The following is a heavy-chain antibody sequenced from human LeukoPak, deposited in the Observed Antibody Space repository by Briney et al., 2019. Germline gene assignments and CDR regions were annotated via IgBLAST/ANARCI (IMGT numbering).Heavy chain of an antibody. Sequence: SETLSLTCTVSGGSISSSSYYWGWIRQPPGKGLEWIGSIYYSGSTNYNPSLKSRVTISVDTSKNQFSLKLSSVTAADTAVYYCARHYVFVRGGSSFDYWGQGTLVTVSS. D-gene: IGHD3-16*01. J-gene: IGHJ4*02. CDR2: IYYSGST. V-gene: IGHV4-39*01. CDR1: GGSISSSSYY. CDR3: ARHYVFVRGGSSFDY.